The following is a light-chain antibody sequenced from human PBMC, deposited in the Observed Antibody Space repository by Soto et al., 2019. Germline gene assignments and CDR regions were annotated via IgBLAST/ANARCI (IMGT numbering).Light chain of an antibody. CDR1: NMGSNG. Sequence: SYELTQPPSVSVAPGKTASISCGGNNMGSNGVHGYQQKPGQAPVLVIYSDTDLPPVIPERFFCSNSANLATLTISRVEAGDEADYYCQVWDSGSAHVVFGGGTKVTVL. V-gene: IGLV3-21*04. J-gene: IGLJ2*01. CDR2: SDT. CDR3: QVWDSGSAHVV.